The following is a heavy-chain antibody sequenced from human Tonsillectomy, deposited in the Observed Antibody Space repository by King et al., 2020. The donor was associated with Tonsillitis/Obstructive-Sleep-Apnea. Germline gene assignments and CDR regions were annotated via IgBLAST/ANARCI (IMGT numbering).Heavy chain of an antibody. Sequence: VQLQQWGAGLLKPSETLSLTCAVYGGSFSGYYWSWIRQPPGKGLEWIGEINHSGSTNYNPSLESRVTISVDTSKNQFSLKLSSVLAAATAVYYCARRDGGMDVWGQGTTVTVSS. J-gene: IGHJ6*02. V-gene: IGHV4-34*01. CDR2: INHSGST. CDR1: GGSFSGYY. D-gene: IGHD4-17*01. CDR3: ARRDGGMDV.